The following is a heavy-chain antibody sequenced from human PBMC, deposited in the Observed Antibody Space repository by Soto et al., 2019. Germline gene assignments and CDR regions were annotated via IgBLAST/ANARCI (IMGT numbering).Heavy chain of an antibody. CDR1: GYTFSGYY. CDR3: ARSLTEGYCTITGCYTRPLYGMDV. J-gene: IGHJ6*02. Sequence: ASVKVSCKASGYTFSGYYIHWLRQAPGQGLEWMGWINPNSGGTNYAQRFQGRVTVTRDTPTSTAYMELSRLTSDDTAVYYCARSLTEGYCTITGCYTRPLYGMDVWGQGTTVTVSS. V-gene: IGHV1-2*02. D-gene: IGHD2-2*02. CDR2: INPNSGGT.